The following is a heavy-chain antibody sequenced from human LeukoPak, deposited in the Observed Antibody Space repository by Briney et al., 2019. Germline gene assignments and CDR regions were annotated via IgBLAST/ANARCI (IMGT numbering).Heavy chain of an antibody. CDR3: ARENRDDFWSGNNWFDP. Sequence: PSETLSLTCAVYGGSFSGHYWTWIRQPPGKGLEWIGEINHSGSTNYNPSLKSRVTISVDTSKNQFSLKVSSVTAADTAVYYCARENRDDFWSGNNWFDPWGQGTLVTVSS. V-gene: IGHV4-34*01. J-gene: IGHJ5*02. CDR1: GGSFSGHY. CDR2: INHSGST. D-gene: IGHD3-3*01.